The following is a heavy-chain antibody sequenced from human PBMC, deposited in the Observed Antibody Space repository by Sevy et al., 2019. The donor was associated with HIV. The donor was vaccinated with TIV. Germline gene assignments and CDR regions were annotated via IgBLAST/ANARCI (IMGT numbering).Heavy chain of an antibody. D-gene: IGHD3-22*01. CDR1: GFISSPYW. Sequence: GESLKISCTASGFISSPYWMHWVRQAPGKGLVWVSRINPDGSITSYADAVKGRITISRDNAKNTLYLQMNSLRAEDTAVYYCAKAGYYYDSSGYNWFDPWGQGTLVTVSS. CDR3: AKAGYYYDSSGYNWFDP. J-gene: IGHJ5*02. V-gene: IGHV3-74*01. CDR2: INPDGSIT.